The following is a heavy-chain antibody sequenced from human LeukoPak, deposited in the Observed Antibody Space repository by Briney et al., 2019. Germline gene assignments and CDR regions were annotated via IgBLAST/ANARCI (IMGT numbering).Heavy chain of an antibody. V-gene: IGHV3-30*04. J-gene: IGHJ1*01. CDR2: ISYDGSNK. Sequence: GGSLRLSCAASGFTFSSYAMHWVRQAPGKGLEWVAVISYDGSNKYYADSVKGRFTISRDNSKNTLYLQMNSLRAEDTAVYYCARVSRIAAAGYLDYFQHWGQGTLVTVSS. CDR1: GFTFSSYA. D-gene: IGHD6-13*01. CDR3: ARVSRIAAAGYLDYFQH.